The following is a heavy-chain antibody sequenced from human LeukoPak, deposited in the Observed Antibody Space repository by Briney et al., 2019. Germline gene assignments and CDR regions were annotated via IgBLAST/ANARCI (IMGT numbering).Heavy chain of an antibody. CDR1: GYSFTRFG. V-gene: IGHV1-18*01. Sequence: ASVKVSCKASGYSFTRFGITWVRQAPGQGLECMGWISVLYGHTNYAQKFQGRVTMTTDTSTSTAYMELRSLRSDDTAVYYCARDFYHGHCAGLSCFLLDSWGQGALVIVSS. CDR2: ISVLYGHT. CDR3: ARDFYHGHCAGLSCFLLDS. D-gene: IGHD2-8*02. J-gene: IGHJ4*02.